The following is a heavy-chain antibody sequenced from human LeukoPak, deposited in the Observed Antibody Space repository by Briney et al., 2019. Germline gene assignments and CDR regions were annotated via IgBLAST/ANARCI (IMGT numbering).Heavy chain of an antibody. Sequence: ASETLSLTCAVSGGSISSSNWWSWVRQPPGKGLEWIGEIYHSGSTNYNPSLKSRVTISVDTSKNQFSLKLSSVTAADTAVYYCARGCRWRVYDSWSGYLRARYFDYWGQGTLVTVSS. CDR2: IYHSGST. J-gene: IGHJ4*02. D-gene: IGHD3-3*01. CDR3: ARGCRWRVYDSWSGYLRARYFDY. V-gene: IGHV4-4*02. CDR1: GGSISSSNW.